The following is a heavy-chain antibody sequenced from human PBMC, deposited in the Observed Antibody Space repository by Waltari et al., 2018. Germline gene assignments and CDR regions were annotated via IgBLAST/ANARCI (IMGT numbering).Heavy chain of an antibody. J-gene: IGHJ4*02. Sequence: EVQLVESGVGLVQPGGSLRLSCAASGFTFSNYWMHWVRQVPGKGLVWVSRISGDGRITHYADSVKGRFTISRDNAENTLYLQMNSLTVEDTAVYYCARNYRDYWGQGTLVTVSS. CDR3: ARNYRDY. D-gene: IGHD3-16*02. V-gene: IGHV3-74*01. CDR2: ISGDGRIT. CDR1: GFTFSNYW.